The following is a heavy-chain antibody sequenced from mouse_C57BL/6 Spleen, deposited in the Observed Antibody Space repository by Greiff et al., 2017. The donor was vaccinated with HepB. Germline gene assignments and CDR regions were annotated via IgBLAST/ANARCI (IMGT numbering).Heavy chain of an antibody. CDR1: GFSFNTYA. J-gene: IGHJ3*01. CDR3: LRHGGYDGAWFAY. D-gene: IGHD2-2*01. Sequence: EVKLMESGGGLVQPKGSLKLSCAASGFSFNTYAMNWVRQAPGKGLEWVARIRSKSNNYATYYADSVKDRFTISRDDSESMLYLQMNNLKTEDTAMYYCLRHGGYDGAWFAYWGQGTLVTVSA. V-gene: IGHV10-1*01. CDR2: IRSKSNNYAT.